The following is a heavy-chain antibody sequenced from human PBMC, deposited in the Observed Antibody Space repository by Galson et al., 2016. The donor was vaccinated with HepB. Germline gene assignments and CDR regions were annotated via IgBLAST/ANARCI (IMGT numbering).Heavy chain of an antibody. CDR2: IKEDGSEE. V-gene: IGHV3-7*01. CDR3: AKKWSYGDYSYFDY. CDR1: GFTFSSYW. Sequence: SLRLSCAASGFTFSSYWMSWVRQAPGKGLEWVANIKEDGSEEYYVDSVKGRLTISRDNAKNSLYLRMNRLRAEDTAVYYCAKKWSYGDYSYFDYWGQGTLVTVST. D-gene: IGHD4-17*01. J-gene: IGHJ4*02.